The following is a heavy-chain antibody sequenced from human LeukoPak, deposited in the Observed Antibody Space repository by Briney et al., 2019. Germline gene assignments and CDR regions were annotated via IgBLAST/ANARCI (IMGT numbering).Heavy chain of an antibody. CDR2: INHSGST. CDR3: ARDGADCSSTSCYAFDI. J-gene: IGHJ3*02. CDR1: GGSFSGYY. D-gene: IGHD2-2*01. V-gene: IGHV4-34*01. Sequence: TSETLSLTCAVYGGSFSGYYWSWIRQPPGKGLEWIGEINHSGSTNYNPSLKSRVTISVDTSKNQFSLKLSSVTAADTAVYYCARDGADCSSTSCYAFDIWGQGTMVTVSS.